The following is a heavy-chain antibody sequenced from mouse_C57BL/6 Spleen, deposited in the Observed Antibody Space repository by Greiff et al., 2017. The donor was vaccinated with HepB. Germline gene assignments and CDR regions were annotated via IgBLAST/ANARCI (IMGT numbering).Heavy chain of an antibody. CDR1: GYTFTSYT. CDR3: ARGGSNWYFDV. Sequence: VKLMESGAELARPGASVKMSCKASGYTFTSYTMHWVKQRPGQGLEWIGYINPSSGYTKYNQKFKDKATLTADKSSSTAYMQLSSLTSEDSAVYYCARGGSNWYFDVWGTGTTVTVSS. V-gene: IGHV1-4*01. D-gene: IGHD5-1*01. J-gene: IGHJ1*03. CDR2: INPSSGYT.